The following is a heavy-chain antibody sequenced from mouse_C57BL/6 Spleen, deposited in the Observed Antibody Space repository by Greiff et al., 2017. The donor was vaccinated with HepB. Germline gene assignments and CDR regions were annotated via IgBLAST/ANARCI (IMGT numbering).Heavy chain of an antibody. J-gene: IGHJ2*01. D-gene: IGHD2-1*01. CDR3: AREGYYGNYRGFDY. V-gene: IGHV1-55*01. CDR1: GYTFTSYW. CDR2: IYPGSGST. Sequence: QVQLQQPGAELVKPGASVKMSCKASGYTFTSYWITWVKQRPGQGLEWIGDIYPGSGSTNYNEKFKSKATLTVVTSSSTAYMQLSSLTSEDSAVYYCAREGYYGNYRGFDYWGQGTTLTVSS.